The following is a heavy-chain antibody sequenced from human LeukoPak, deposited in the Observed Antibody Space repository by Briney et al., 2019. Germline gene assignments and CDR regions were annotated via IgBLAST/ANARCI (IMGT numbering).Heavy chain of an antibody. CDR3: ARSSGYYDSSGYSSRVSYYFDY. CDR2: IYYSGST. V-gene: IGHV4-59*01. Sequence: SETLSLTCTVSGGSISSYYWSWIRQPPGKGLEWIGYIYYSGSTNYNPSLKSRVTISVDTSKNQFSLKLSSMTAADTAVYYCARSSGYYDSSGYSSRVSYYFDYWGQGTLVTVSS. J-gene: IGHJ4*02. D-gene: IGHD3-22*01. CDR1: GGSISSYY.